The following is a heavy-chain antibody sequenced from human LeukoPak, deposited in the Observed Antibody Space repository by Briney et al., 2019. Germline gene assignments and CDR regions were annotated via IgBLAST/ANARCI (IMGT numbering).Heavy chain of an antibody. CDR2: IIPILGIA. Sequence: GASVKVSCKASGGTFSSYAISWVRQAPGQGLEWMGRIIPILGIANYAQKFQGRVTITADKSTSTAYMELSSLRSEDTAVYYCASPLQYSSSSDYYYMDVWGKGTTVTVSS. CDR3: ASPLQYSSSSDYYYMDV. J-gene: IGHJ6*03. CDR1: GGTFSSYA. V-gene: IGHV1-69*04. D-gene: IGHD6-6*01.